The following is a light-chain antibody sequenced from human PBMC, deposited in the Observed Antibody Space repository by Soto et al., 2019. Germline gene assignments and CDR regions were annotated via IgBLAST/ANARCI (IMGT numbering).Light chain of an antibody. CDR3: HQYGSSPT. V-gene: IGKV3-20*01. J-gene: IGKJ4*01. CDR2: CAS. CDR1: QSVSNNY. Sequence: EIVLTQSPGTLSLSPGERATLSCRASQSVSNNYLAWYQQKPGQAPRLLIYCASSRATGIPDRFSGSGSGTDFTLTVSRLEPEDFAVYYCHQYGSSPTFGGGTKVEI.